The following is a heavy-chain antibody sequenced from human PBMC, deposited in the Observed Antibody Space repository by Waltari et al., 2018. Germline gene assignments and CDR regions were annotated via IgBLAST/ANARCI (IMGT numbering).Heavy chain of an antibody. J-gene: IGHJ4*02. Sequence: EVQLVESGGVVVQPGGSLRLSCAASGFTFDDYTMHWVRQATGKGLEWVSLISWDGGSTYYADSVKGRFTISRDNSKNSLYLQMNSLRTEDTALYYCAKGVNTAMVYWGQGTLVTVSS. V-gene: IGHV3-43*01. CDR3: AKGVNTAMVY. D-gene: IGHD5-18*01. CDR2: ISWDGGST. CDR1: GFTFDDYT.